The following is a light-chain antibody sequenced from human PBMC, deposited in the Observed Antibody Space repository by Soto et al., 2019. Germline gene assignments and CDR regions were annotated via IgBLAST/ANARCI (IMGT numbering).Light chain of an antibody. Sequence: QPVLTQPPSASGTPGQRVTISCSGSSSNIGSNTVNWYQQLPGTAPKLLIYSNNQRPSGVPDRFSGSKSGTSASLAISGLQSKDEADYYCAAWDDSLRVFGGGTKLTVL. V-gene: IGLV1-44*01. CDR3: AAWDDSLRV. CDR1: SSNIGSNT. J-gene: IGLJ3*02. CDR2: SNN.